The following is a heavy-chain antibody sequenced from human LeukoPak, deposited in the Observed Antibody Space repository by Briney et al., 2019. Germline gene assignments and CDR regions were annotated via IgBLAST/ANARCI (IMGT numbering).Heavy chain of an antibody. CDR2: VIPIFGTA. J-gene: IGHJ4*02. V-gene: IGHV1-69*05. CDR3: AREWDSGSYSY. D-gene: IGHD1-26*01. CDR1: GGTFSSYA. Sequence: ASVKVSCKASGGTFSSYAISWVRQAPGQGLEWMGGVIPIFGTANYAQKFQGRVTITTDESTSTAYMELSSLRSEDTALYYCAREWDSGSYSYWGQGTLVTVSS.